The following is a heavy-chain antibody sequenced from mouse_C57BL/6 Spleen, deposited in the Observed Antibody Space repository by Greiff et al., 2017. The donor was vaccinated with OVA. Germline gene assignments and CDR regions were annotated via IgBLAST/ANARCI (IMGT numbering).Heavy chain of an antibody. V-gene: IGHV1-54*01. D-gene: IGHD2-5*01. J-gene: IGHJ2*01. CDR3: ARGGYSKGY. CDR2: INPGSGGT. Sequence: VQLQQSGAELVRPGTSVKVSCKASGYAFTNYLIEWVKQRPGQGLEWIGVINPGSGGTNYNEKFKGKATLTADKSSSTAYMQLSSLTSEDSAVYFCARGGYSKGYWGQGTTLTVSS. CDR1: GYAFTNYL.